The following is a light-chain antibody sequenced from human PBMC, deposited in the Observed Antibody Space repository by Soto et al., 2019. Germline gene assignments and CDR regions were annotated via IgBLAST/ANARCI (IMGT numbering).Light chain of an antibody. J-gene: IGLJ1*01. V-gene: IGLV3-21*02. Sequence: SYELTQPPSVSVAPGQTARITCGGNDIGSKTVHRYQQKPGQAPVMVVYDDSARPSGIPERFSGSYSGNTATLTISRVEAGDEADFYCQVWDSTSDLLYVFGTGTKVTVL. CDR2: DDS. CDR1: DIGSKT. CDR3: QVWDSTSDLLYV.